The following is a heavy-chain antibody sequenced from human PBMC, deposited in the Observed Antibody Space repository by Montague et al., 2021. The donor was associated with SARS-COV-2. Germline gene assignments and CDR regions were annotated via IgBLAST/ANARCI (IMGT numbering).Heavy chain of an antibody. Sequence: CAISGDSVSSNIAAWNRIRQSPSRGLEWLGRAKYTSTRYETYAVSVQSRITITADTSKNPFSLHLNSVTPEDTAVYYCARDLYWAFDAWGLGTTVTVSA. CDR2: AKYTSTRYE. CDR1: GDSVSSNIAA. CDR3: ARDLYWAFDA. D-gene: IGHD2-8*02. V-gene: IGHV6-1*01. J-gene: IGHJ3*01.